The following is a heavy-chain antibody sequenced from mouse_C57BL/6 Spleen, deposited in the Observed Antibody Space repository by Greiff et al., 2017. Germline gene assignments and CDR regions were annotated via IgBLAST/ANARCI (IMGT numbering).Heavy chain of an antibody. D-gene: IGHD2-4*01. CDR1: GYSFTGYF. J-gene: IGHJ3*01. V-gene: IGHV1-20*01. CDR2: INPYNGDT. CDR3: ARKNKDYDGGWFAY. Sequence: EVQLQESGPELVKPGDSVKISCKASGYSFTGYFMNWVMQSHGKSLAWIGRINPYNGDTFYNQKFKGKATLTVDKSSSTAHMELRSLTFEDSAVYYCARKNKDYDGGWFAYWGQGTLVTVSA.